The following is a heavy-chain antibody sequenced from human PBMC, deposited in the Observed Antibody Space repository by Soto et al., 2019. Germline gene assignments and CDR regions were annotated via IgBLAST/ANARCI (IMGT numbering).Heavy chain of an antibody. CDR1: GGSFSGYY. V-gene: IGHV4-34*01. D-gene: IGHD3-10*01. Sequence: ETLSLTCAVYGGSFSGYYWSWIRQPPGKGLEWIGEINHSGSTNYNPSLKSRVTISVDTSKNQFSLKLSSVTAADTAVYYCARFRGYYGSGRQYYFDYWGQGTLVTVSS. CDR2: INHSGST. J-gene: IGHJ4*02. CDR3: ARFRGYYGSGRQYYFDY.